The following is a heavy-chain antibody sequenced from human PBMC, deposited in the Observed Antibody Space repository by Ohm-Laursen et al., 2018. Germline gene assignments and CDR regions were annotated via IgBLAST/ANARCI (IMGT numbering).Heavy chain of an antibody. Sequence: SLRLSCAASGFAFSTYGMSWIRQAPGKGLEWVSYISSSGSTIYYADSVKGRFTISRDNAKNSLYLQMNSLRAEDTAVYYCAGDHNGYPLVAFDIWGQGTMVAVSS. J-gene: IGHJ3*02. CDR2: ISSSGSTI. V-gene: IGHV3-11*01. D-gene: IGHD5-12*01. CDR3: AGDHNGYPLVAFDI. CDR1: GFAFSTYG.